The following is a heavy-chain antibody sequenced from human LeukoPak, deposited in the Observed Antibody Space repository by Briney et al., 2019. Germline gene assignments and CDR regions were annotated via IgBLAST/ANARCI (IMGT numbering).Heavy chain of an antibody. CDR3: AKKRQLWLHFDY. V-gene: IGHV3-53*01. D-gene: IGHD5-18*01. J-gene: IGHJ4*02. CDR2: IYGGGDT. CDR1: GFTVNDNY. Sequence: GGSLRLSCAASGFTVNDNYISWVRQAPGKGLECVSIIYGGGDTYYADSVKGRFTISRDNSKNTLYLQMNSLRAEDTAVYYCAKKRQLWLHFDYWGQGTLVTVSS.